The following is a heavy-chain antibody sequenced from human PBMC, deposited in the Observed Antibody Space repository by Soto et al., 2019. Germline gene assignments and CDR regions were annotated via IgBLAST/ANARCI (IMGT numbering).Heavy chain of an antibody. J-gene: IGHJ6*02. D-gene: IGHD3-22*01. V-gene: IGHV1-69*13. CDR1: GGTFSSNA. CDR2: IIPIFGTA. Sequence: GASVKVCCKASGGTFSSNAISWVRQAHRQGLEWMGGIIPIFGTANYAQKFQGRVTITADESTSTAYMELSSLRSEDTAVYYCAREKRITMIARFFGPPETFYGMDVWGQGTTVTVSS. CDR3: AREKRITMIARFFGPPETFYGMDV.